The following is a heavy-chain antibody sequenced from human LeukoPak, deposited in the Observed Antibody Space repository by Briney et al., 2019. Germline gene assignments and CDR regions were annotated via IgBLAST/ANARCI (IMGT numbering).Heavy chain of an antibody. V-gene: IGHV3-30*18. Sequence: GGSLRLSCAASGFTFSSYAMSWVRQAPGKGLEWVAVISYDGSNKYYADSVKGRFTISRDNSKNTLYLQMNSLRAEDTAVYYCAKDIVGATYNFDYWGQGTLVTVSS. D-gene: IGHD1-26*01. CDR1: GFTFSSYA. CDR3: AKDIVGATYNFDY. J-gene: IGHJ4*02. CDR2: ISYDGSNK.